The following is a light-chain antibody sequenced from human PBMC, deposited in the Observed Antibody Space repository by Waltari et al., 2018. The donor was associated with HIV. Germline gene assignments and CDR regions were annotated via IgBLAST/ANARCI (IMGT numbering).Light chain of an antibody. V-gene: IGLV2-11*01. J-gene: IGLJ2*01. CDR1: ITNVGGYNY. CDR2: DVN. Sequence: QSALSQPRSVSASPGHSVTISCTGTITNVGGYNYFRCYHQYPGKAPQLMMYDVNKRCSGVPDRFSGSKSGNTASLTISGLQADDEADYSCCSYAGNYTLVFGGGTTLTVL. CDR3: CSYAGNYTLV.